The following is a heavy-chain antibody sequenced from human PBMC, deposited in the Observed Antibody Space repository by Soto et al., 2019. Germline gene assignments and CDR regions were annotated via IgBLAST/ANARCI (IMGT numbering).Heavy chain of an antibody. J-gene: IGHJ4*02. D-gene: IGHD6-13*01. CDR2: IYYTGST. CDR3: ARVGSTSWHLDN. V-gene: IGHV4-59*01. CDR1: GGSMRSYY. Sequence: QVQLQESGPGQVNPSGTLSLSCTVSGGSMRSYYWSRIRQPPGKRPEWIGQIYYTGSTNFNPSLKSRATMSIDTSKNQFSLQLTSVTAADTGMYYCARVGSTSWHLDNWGLGALVTVSS.